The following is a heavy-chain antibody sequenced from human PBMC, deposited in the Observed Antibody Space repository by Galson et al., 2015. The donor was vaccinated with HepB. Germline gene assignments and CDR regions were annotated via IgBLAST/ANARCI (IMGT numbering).Heavy chain of an antibody. D-gene: IGHD6-13*01. J-gene: IGHJ4*02. V-gene: IGHV1-18*01. Sequence: SVKVSCKASGYTFTSYGISWVRQAPGQGLEWMGWISAYNGNTNYAQKLQGRVTMTTDTSTSTAYKELRSLRSDDTAVYYCARPIAAAGPFDYWGQGTLVTVSS. CDR2: ISAYNGNT. CDR1: GYTFTSYG. CDR3: ARPIAAAGPFDY.